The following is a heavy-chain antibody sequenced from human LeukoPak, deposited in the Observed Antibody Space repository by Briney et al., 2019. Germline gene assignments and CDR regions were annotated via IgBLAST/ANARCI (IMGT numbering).Heavy chain of an antibody. CDR1: GYAFTGYY. D-gene: IGHD1-20*01. V-gene: IGHV1-2*02. J-gene: IGHJ6*03. CDR2: INPNSGGT. CDR3: ARVHNWNTEYYYYYMDV. Sequence: ASVKVSCKASGYAFTGYYMHWVRRAPGQGLEWMGWINPNSGGTNYAQKFRGRVTMTTDTSTSTAYMELRSLRSDDTAVYYCARVHNWNTEYYYYYMDVWGKGTTVTVSS.